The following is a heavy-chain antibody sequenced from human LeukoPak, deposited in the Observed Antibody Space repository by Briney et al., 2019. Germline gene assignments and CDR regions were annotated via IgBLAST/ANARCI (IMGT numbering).Heavy chain of an antibody. V-gene: IGHV3-66*02. D-gene: IGHD3-10*01. CDR2: IYTDGSR. J-gene: IGHJ4*02. CDR1: GLAVSSNY. CDR3: ARVDTGRGGGWVPFDY. Sequence: PGGSLRLSCAASGLAVSSNYMTWVRQDPGKGLQWVSVIYTDGSRYYADSVKGRFTISRGNSKNTVYLQMNSLRSEDTAVYYCARVDTGRGGGWVPFDYWGQGTLVTVSS.